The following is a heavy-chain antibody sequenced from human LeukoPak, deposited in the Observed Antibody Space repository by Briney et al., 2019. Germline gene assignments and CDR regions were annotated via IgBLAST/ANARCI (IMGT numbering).Heavy chain of an antibody. CDR3: AKSHSLEYRGYFDY. V-gene: IGHV1-2*02. D-gene: IGHD2/OR15-2a*01. J-gene: IGHJ4*02. CDR2: INPNSGGT. Sequence: VASVKVSCKASGYTFTGYYMHWVRQAPGQGLEWMGWINPNSGGTNYAQKFQGRVTMTRDTSISTAYMELSRLRSDDTAVYYCAKSHSLEYRGYFDYWGQGTLVTVSS. CDR1: GYTFTGYY.